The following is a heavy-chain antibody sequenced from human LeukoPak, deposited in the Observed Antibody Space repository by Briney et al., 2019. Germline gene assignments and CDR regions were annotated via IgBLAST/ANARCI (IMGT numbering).Heavy chain of an antibody. CDR2: ITPFNGNT. Sequence: SVKVSCKASGYTFTYHYLHWVRQAPGQALEWMGWITPFNGNTYYAQKFQDRVTITRDRSMSTAYMELSSLRSEDTAMYYCARSSDSSNYLFAYWGQGTLVTVSS. CDR1: GYTFTYHY. D-gene: IGHD4-11*01. CDR3: ARSSDSSNYLFAY. V-gene: IGHV1-45*02. J-gene: IGHJ4*02.